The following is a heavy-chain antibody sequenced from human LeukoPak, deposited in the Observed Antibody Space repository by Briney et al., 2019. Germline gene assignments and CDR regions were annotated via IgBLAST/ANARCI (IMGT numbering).Heavy chain of an antibody. Sequence: GASVRVSCKASGYTFTSYGISWVRQAPGQGLEWMGWISAYNGNTNYAQKLQGRLTMTTDTSTSTAYMELRSLRSDDTAVYYCARPVHPIAAAGTHAFDIWGQGTMVTVSS. V-gene: IGHV1-18*01. CDR1: GYTFTSYG. J-gene: IGHJ3*02. CDR2: ISAYNGNT. D-gene: IGHD6-13*01. CDR3: ARPVHPIAAAGTHAFDI.